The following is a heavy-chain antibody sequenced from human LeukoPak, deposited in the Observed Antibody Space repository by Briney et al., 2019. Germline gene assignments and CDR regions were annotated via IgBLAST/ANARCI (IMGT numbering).Heavy chain of an antibody. CDR1: QFTVSSYA. Sequence: GGSLRLSCAASQFTVSSYAMSWVRQAPGKGLEWVSAISGSGGSTYYADSVKGRFTISRDNSKNTLYLQMNSLRAEDTAVYYCAKAGYDFWSGYEYWGQGTPVTVSS. V-gene: IGHV3-23*01. D-gene: IGHD3-3*01. J-gene: IGHJ4*02. CDR2: ISGSGGST. CDR3: AKAGYDFWSGYEY.